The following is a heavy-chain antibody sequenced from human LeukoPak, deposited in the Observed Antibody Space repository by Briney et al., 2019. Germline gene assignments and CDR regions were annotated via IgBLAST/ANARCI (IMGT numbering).Heavy chain of an antibody. CDR2: IDDNSDTI. J-gene: IGHJ4*02. D-gene: IGHD3-16*01. CDR1: GFTFSHYS. V-gene: IGHV3-48*04. CDR3: VRDLFGRDRRPFDC. Sequence: GGSLRLSCAASGFTFSHYSMHWVRQAPGKGLECVSYIDDNSDTIFYADSVKGRFTISRDNAKNSLYLQMNSLGAEDTAVYYCVRDLFGRDRRPFDCWGQGTLVTVSS.